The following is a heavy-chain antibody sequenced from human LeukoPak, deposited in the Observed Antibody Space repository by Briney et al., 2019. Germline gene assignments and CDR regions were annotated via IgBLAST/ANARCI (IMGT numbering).Heavy chain of an antibody. Sequence: GASVKVSCKASGYTFTGQYMHWVRQAPGQGLEWVGWINPNSGGTNYVQKFQGRVTMTRDTSISTAYMELSSLISDDTAVYYCASGGSYCSSTSCSFDYWGQGALVTVSS. CDR3: ASGGSYCSSTSCSFDY. J-gene: IGHJ4*02. D-gene: IGHD2-2*01. CDR1: GYTFTGQY. CDR2: INPNSGGT. V-gene: IGHV1-2*02.